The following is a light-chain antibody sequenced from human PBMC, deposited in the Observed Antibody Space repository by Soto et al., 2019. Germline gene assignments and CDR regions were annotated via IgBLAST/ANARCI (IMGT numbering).Light chain of an antibody. J-gene: IGKJ1*01. CDR1: QGVSRSY. V-gene: IGKV3-20*01. Sequence: EIVLTQSPGTLSLSPGERATLFCRASQGVSRSYFAWYQQKPDQAPRLLIYAASSRATGVPDRFSGSGSGTDFTLTISRLEPEDFAVYYCQQYGSTPVTFGQGTKVEI. CDR3: QQYGSTPVT. CDR2: AAS.